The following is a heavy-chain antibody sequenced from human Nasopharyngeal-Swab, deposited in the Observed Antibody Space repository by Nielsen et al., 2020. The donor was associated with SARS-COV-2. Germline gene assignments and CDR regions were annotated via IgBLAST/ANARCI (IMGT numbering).Heavy chain of an antibody. Sequence: RQAPGKGLEWVGEINHSGSTNYNPSLKSRVTISVDTSKNQFSLKLSSVTAADTAVDYCARSIAAAGNFPRIRGFPDVWGKGTTVTVSS. CDR2: INHSGST. V-gene: IGHV4-34*01. D-gene: IGHD6-13*01. J-gene: IGHJ6*04. CDR3: ARSIAAAGNFPRIRGFPDV.